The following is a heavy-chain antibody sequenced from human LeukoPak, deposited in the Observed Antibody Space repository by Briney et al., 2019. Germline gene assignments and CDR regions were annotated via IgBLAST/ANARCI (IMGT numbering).Heavy chain of an antibody. Sequence: GGXLRLSCAASGFTFSSYAMSWVRQAPGKGLEWVSDISGSGGSTYYAESVKGRVTISRDNSKNTLYMQMNSLRAEDTAVYYCAKDWSNQRNYNGVSDYWGQGTLVTVSS. CDR1: GFTFSSYA. V-gene: IGHV3-23*01. J-gene: IGHJ4*02. D-gene: IGHD3-3*01. CDR2: ISGSGGST. CDR3: AKDWSNQRNYNGVSDY.